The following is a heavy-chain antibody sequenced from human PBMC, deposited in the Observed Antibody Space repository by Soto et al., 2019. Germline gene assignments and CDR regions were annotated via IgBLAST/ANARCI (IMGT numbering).Heavy chain of an antibody. CDR1: GGSISSYY. CDR2: IYYSGST. D-gene: IGHD6-25*01. Sequence: PSETLSLTCTVSGGSISSYYWSWIRQPPGKGLEWIGYIYYSGSTNYNPSLKSRVTISVDTSKNQFSLKLSSVTAADTAVYYCASEGDGRLQHGPLDYWGQGTFLTVSS. J-gene: IGHJ4*02. CDR3: ASEGDGRLQHGPLDY. V-gene: IGHV4-59*01.